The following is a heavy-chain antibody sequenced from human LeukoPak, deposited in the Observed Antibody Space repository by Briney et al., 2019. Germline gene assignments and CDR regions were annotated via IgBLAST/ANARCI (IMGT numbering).Heavy chain of an antibody. CDR3: AKNMVRGSYYGMDV. CDR2: ISYDGSNK. D-gene: IGHD3-10*01. CDR1: GFTFSSYG. V-gene: IGHV3-30*18. Sequence: GGSLRLSCAASGFTFSSYGMHWVRQAPGEGLEWVAVISYDGSNKYYADSVKGRFTISRDNSKNTLYLQMNSLRAEDTAVYYCAKNMVRGSYYGMDVWGQGTTVTVSS. J-gene: IGHJ6*02.